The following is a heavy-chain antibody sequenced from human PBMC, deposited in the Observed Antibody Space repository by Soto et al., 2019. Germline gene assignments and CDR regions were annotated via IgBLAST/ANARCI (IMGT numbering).Heavy chain of an antibody. D-gene: IGHD3-16*02. CDR3: AKEQGRYGYIWGSYRYPY. CDR2: IIGGNGST. CDR1: GFTFNQYT. V-gene: IGHV3-23*01. Sequence: GGSLRLSCVASGFTFNQYTMSWVRQAPGKGLEWVSSIIGGNGSTYYADSVKGRFTISRDNSKNTLYLQMNSLRAEDTAVYYCAKEQGRYGYIWGSYRYPYWGQGTLVTVSS. J-gene: IGHJ4*02.